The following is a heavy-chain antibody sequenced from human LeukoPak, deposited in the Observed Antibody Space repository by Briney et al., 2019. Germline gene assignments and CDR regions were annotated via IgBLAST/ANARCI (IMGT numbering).Heavy chain of an antibody. J-gene: IGHJ6*03. V-gene: IGHV4-38-2*01. CDR3: ARVVDYYYYYMDV. Sequence: KPSETLSLTCAVSGYSISSGYYWGWIRQSPGKGLEWIGSIYHSGITYHNPSLKSRVNISVETSKNQFSLKLTSVTAADTALYYCARVVDYYYYYMDVWGRGTTVTVS. CDR2: IYHSGIT. CDR1: GYSISSGYY.